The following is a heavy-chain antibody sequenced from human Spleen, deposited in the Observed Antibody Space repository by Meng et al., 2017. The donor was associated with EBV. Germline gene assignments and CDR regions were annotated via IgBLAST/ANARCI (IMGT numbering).Heavy chain of an antibody. CDR2: ITHRGSA. CDR1: GGSFTTYY. CDR3: SRSLGAAGPDY. V-gene: IGHV4-34*01. Sequence: QVQLQQGGAGLLKPLGTLAPTCAVDGGSFTTYYWTWIRQPPGKGLEWIGEITHRGSAHYNPSLKSRLTISVDTSKKQFSLKLSSVTAADTAVYYCSRSLGAAGPDYWGQGTLVTVSS. D-gene: IGHD6-13*01. J-gene: IGHJ4*02.